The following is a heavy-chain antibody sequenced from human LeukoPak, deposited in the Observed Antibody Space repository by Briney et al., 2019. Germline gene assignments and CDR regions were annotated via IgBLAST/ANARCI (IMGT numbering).Heavy chain of an antibody. Sequence: GESLKISCKGSGYSFTSYWIGWVRQMPGKGLEWMGIIYPGDSDPRYSPSFQAQVTISADKYMRTAYLQWSSLKASYTAMYYCARRSGTYFGTTGYLYFFDYWGQGTLVTVSS. V-gene: IGHV5-51*01. CDR3: ARRSGTYFGTTGYLYFFDY. CDR2: IYPGDSDP. J-gene: IGHJ4*02. D-gene: IGHD3-22*01. CDR1: GYSFTSYW.